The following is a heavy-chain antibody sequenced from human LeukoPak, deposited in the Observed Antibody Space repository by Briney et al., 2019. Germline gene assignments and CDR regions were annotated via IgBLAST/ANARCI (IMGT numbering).Heavy chain of an antibody. Sequence: GGSLRLSCAASGFTFSAYDMNWVRQAPGKGLEWVSHITSSGSTIYYADSVKGRFTISRDNAKNSLYLQMDSLRAEDTAVYYCARPGYSSSWSAFDIWGQGTMVTVSS. CDR1: GFTFSAYD. J-gene: IGHJ3*02. D-gene: IGHD6-13*01. V-gene: IGHV3-48*03. CDR3: ARPGYSSSWSAFDI. CDR2: ITSSGSTI.